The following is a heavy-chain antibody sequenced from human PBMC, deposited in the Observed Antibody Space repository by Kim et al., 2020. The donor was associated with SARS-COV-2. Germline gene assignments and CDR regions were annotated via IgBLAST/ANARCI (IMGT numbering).Heavy chain of an antibody. CDR2: IYYSGST. V-gene: IGHV4-39*07. CDR3: ASLDYDILTGPAPLDY. D-gene: IGHD3-9*01. CDR1: GGSISSSSYY. J-gene: IGHJ4*02. Sequence: SETLSLTCTVSGGSISSSSYYWGWIRQPPGKGLEWIGSIYYSGSTYYNPSLKSRVTISVDTSKNQFSLKLSSVTAADTAVYYCASLDYDILTGPAPLDYWGQGTLVTVSS.